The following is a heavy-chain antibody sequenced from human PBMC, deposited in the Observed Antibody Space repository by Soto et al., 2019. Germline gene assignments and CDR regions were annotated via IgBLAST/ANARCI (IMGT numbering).Heavy chain of an antibody. Sequence: ASVKVSCKASGYTFTSYAMHWVRQAPGQRLEWMGWINAGNGNTKYADSVEGRFSISKDNAENTLYLQMNNLRADDTAVYYCVRVLKSIGWDNDVFDIWGQGTMVTVSS. V-gene: IGHV1-3*01. J-gene: IGHJ3*02. D-gene: IGHD6-19*01. CDR2: INAGNGNT. CDR1: GYTFTSYA. CDR3: VRVLKSIGWDNDVFDI.